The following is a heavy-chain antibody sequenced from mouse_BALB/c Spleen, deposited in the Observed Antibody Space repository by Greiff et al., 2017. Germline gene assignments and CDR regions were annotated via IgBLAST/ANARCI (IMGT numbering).Heavy chain of an antibody. J-gene: IGHJ3*01. CDR2: IDPENGDT. Sequence: EVQLQQSGAELVRSGASVKLSCTASGFNIKDYYMHWVKQRPEQGLEWIGWIDPENGDTEYAPKFQGKATMTADTSSNTAYLQLSSLTSEDTAVYYCNGDEYDGVAYWGQGTLVTVSA. D-gene: IGHD2-10*02. V-gene: IGHV14-4*02. CDR1: GFNIKDYY. CDR3: NGDEYDGVAY.